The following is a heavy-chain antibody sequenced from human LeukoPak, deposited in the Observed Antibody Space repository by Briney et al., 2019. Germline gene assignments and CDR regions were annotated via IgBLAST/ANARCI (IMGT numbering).Heavy chain of an antibody. J-gene: IGHJ5*02. D-gene: IGHD4-17*01. V-gene: IGHV1-2*02. CDR1: GYTFTDYY. CDR2: INPNSGGT. CDR3: ARDLDYGDVGGWFDP. Sequence: ASVKVSCKASGYTFTDYYMHWVRQAPGQGLEWMGWINPNSGGTNYAQKFQGRVTMTRDTSISTAYMELSRLRSDDTAVYYCARDLDYGDVGGWFDPWGQGTLVTVSS.